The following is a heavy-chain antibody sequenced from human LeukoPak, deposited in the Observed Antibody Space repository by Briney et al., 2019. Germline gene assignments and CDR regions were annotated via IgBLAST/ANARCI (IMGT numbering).Heavy chain of an antibody. V-gene: IGHV1-8*02. CDR3: ATGGKWLYTLDY. CDR2: MNPNSGNT. J-gene: IGHJ4*02. CDR1: GYTFTNYD. Sequence: ASVKVSCKASGYTFTNYDINWVRQATGQGLEWMGWMNPNSGNTGYAQKFQGRVTMTEDTSTDTAYMELSSLRSEDTAVYYCATGGKWLYTLDYWGQGTLVTVSS. D-gene: IGHD5-12*01.